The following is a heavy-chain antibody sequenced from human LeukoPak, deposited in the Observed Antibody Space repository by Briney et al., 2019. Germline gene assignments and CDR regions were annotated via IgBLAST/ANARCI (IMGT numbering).Heavy chain of an antibody. J-gene: IGHJ4*02. CDR3: AKDFDFWSAYYRGDDC. D-gene: IGHD3-3*01. Sequence: GGSLRLSCAASRFTFSSYAMSWVRQAPGKGLEWVSAISGTGDSTYYADSVKGRFTISGDNSKNTLYLQMNSLRAEDTAIYYCAKDFDFWSAYYRGDDCWGQGTLVTVSS. V-gene: IGHV3-23*01. CDR2: ISGTGDST. CDR1: RFTFSSYA.